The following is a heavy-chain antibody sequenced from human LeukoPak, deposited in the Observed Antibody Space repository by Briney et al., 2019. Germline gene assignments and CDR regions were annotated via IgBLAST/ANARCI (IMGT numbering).Heavy chain of an antibody. Sequence: SETLSLTCAVYGGSFSGYYWSWIRQPPGKGLEWIGEINHSGSTNYNPSLKSRVTISVDTSKNQFSLKLSSVTAADTPVYYCARRPIRGYSYGTDYWGQGTLVTVSS. CDR1: GGSFSGYY. D-gene: IGHD5-18*01. J-gene: IGHJ4*02. V-gene: IGHV4-34*01. CDR3: ARRPIRGYSYGTDY. CDR2: INHSGST.